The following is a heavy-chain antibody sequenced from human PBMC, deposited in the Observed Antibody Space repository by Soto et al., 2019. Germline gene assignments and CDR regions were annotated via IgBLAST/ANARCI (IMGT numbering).Heavy chain of an antibody. Sequence: EVQLVESGGGLVQPGGSLRLSCAASGFTLSTYDMHWVRQATGKCLEWVAALSYAGDTYYPGSVKGRFTVYRESAKNSLYLQMNSLTAGDTAVYYCAKAPHSASGYYYMDVWGKGTTVTVSS. J-gene: IGHJ6*03. CDR2: LSYAGDT. CDR1: GFTLSTYD. V-gene: IGHV3-13*01. D-gene: IGHD3-10*01. CDR3: AKAPHSASGYYYMDV.